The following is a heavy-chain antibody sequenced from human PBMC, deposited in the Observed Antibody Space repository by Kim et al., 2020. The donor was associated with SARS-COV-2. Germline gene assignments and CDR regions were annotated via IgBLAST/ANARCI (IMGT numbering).Heavy chain of an antibody. CDR3: AREIPGGACFYDY. J-gene: IGHJ4*02. CDR1: EFTFSTFW. D-gene: IGHD2-15*01. V-gene: IGHV3-7*03. Sequence: GGSLRLSCAVSEFTFSTFWMSWVRQAPGKGLEYVANIKEDGSEKYYADSVKGRFTISRDNAKNSLYLQMNSLRAEDTAVYYCAREIPGGACFYDYWGQGTLVTVSS. CDR2: IKEDGSEK.